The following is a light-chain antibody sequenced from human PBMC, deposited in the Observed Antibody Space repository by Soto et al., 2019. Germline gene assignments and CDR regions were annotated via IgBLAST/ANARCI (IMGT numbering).Light chain of an antibody. CDR1: QSVSSN. J-gene: IGKJ5*01. V-gene: IGKV3-15*01. Sequence: EIVMTQSPATLSVSPGERATLSCRASQSVSSNLAWYQQKPGQAPRLLIYGASTRATGIPARFSGSGSGTEFTLTISSLHSEYFAFYYCQQYNNWPITFGQGTRLEIK. CDR2: GAS. CDR3: QQYNNWPIT.